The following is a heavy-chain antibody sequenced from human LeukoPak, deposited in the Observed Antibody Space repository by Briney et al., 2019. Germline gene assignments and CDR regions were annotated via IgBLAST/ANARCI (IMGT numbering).Heavy chain of an antibody. J-gene: IGHJ4*02. CDR3: ARDRRSYYDFWSGYPLFDY. CDR1: GYTFTSYG. V-gene: IGHV1-18*01. CDR2: ISAYNGNT. D-gene: IGHD3-3*01. Sequence: GASVKVSCKASGYTFTSYGISWVRQAPGQGLEWMGWISAYNGNTNYAQKLQDRVTMTTDTSTSTAYMELRSLRSDDTAVYYCARDRRSYYDFWSGYPLFDYWGQGTLVTVSS.